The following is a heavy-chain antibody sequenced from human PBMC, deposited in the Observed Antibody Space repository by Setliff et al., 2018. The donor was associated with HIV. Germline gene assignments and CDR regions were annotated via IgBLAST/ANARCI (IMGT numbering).Heavy chain of an antibody. CDR2: IDHSGCT. CDR1: GGSXNDYY. V-gene: IGHV4-34*01. Sequence: LSLTCAVYGGSXNDYYWTWIRQPPGKGLEWIGEIDHSGCTKYHASLKSRVTISIDTSKNQISLKLSSVTAADTAVYYCARGLNYYGSGSYLPLGYWGQGTLVTVSS. CDR3: ARGLNYYGSGSYLPLGY. D-gene: IGHD3-10*01. J-gene: IGHJ4*02.